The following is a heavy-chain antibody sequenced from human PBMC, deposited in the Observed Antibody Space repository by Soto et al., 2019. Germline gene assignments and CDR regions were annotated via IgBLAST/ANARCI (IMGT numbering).Heavy chain of an antibody. Sequence: GGSLRLSCAASGFTFSSYSMNWVRQAPGKGLEWVSYISSSSSTIYYADSVKGRFTISRDNAKNSLYLQMNSLRDEDTAVYYCARETLGRYCSSTSCYGGSDYWGQGTLVTVSS. V-gene: IGHV3-48*02. CDR2: ISSSSSTI. CDR3: ARETLGRYCSSTSCYGGSDY. CDR1: GFTFSSYS. D-gene: IGHD2-2*01. J-gene: IGHJ4*02.